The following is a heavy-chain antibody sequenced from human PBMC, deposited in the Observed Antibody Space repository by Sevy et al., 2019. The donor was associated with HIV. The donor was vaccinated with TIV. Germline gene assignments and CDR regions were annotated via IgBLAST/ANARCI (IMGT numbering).Heavy chain of an antibody. CDR1: GFTFGDYA. D-gene: IGHD3-3*01. CDR3: CVHYDCWSGPYYYYGMDV. Sequence: GGSLRLSCTASGFTFGDYAMSWVRQAPGKGLEWVGFIRSKAYGGTTEYAASVKGRFTISRDDSKSIAYLQMNSLKTEDTAVYYCCVHYDCWSGPYYYYGMDVWGQGTTVTVSS. V-gene: IGHV3-49*04. J-gene: IGHJ6*02. CDR2: IRSKAYGGTT.